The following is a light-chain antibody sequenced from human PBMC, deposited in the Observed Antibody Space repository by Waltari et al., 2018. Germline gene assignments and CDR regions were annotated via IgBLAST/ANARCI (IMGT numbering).Light chain of an antibody. J-gene: IGKJ1*01. CDR3: QHYHNWLRT. Sequence: EIVMTQSPATLSVSPGERATLSCRASQSISSNLAWYQQKPGQAPRLLISGTSSSATCIPARFMGSAPGTESTLTIPIMQSEDFAVYYCQHYHNWLRTFGQGTKVEIK. CDR1: QSISSN. CDR2: GTS. V-gene: IGKV3-15*01.